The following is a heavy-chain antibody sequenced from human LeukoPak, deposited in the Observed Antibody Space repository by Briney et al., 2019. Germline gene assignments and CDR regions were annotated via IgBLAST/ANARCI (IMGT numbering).Heavy chain of an antibody. V-gene: IGHV3-15*01. CDR3: VTDPPMTGGRWFDP. J-gene: IGHJ5*02. CDR1: GGVFRDFW. D-gene: IGHD3-9*01. CDR2: IKSKVDGGTT. Sequence: GESLRLSCTVSGGVFRDFWMTWVRQAPGKGPEWLGRIKSKVDGGTTDYAPAVKGRVTISRDDSRNTLFLQMNSLKVEDTAVYYCVTDPPMTGGRWFDPWGQGTLVTVSS.